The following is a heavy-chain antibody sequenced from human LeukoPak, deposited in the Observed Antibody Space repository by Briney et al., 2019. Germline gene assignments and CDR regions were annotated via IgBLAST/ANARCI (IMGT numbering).Heavy chain of an antibody. CDR2: INAGNGNT. CDR1: GYTFTSYA. Sequence: EASVKVSCKASGYTFTSYAMHWVRQAPGQSLEWMGWINAGNGNTKYSQKFQGRVTINRDTSASTAYMELSSLRSEDTAVYYCARAIYGSGLDNWFVPWGQGTLVTVSS. D-gene: IGHD3-10*01. J-gene: IGHJ5*02. CDR3: ARAIYGSGLDNWFVP. V-gene: IGHV1-3*01.